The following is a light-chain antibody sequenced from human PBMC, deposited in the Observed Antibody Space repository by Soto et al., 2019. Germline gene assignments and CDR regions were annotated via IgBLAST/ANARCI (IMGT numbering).Light chain of an antibody. CDR1: QSVSSY. V-gene: IGKV3-11*01. Sequence: EIVLTQSPATLSLSPGERATLSCRASQSVSSYLAWYQQKPGQAPRLLIYEASNRATGIPARFSGSGSGTDFTLTISSLEPEDFAVYYFQQRSNWPPITFGQGTRLEIK. CDR3: QQRSNWPPIT. J-gene: IGKJ5*01. CDR2: EAS.